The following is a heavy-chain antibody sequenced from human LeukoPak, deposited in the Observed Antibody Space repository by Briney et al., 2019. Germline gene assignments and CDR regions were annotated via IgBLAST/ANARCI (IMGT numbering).Heavy chain of an antibody. CDR2: IYHSGYT. Sequence: SETLSLTCIVSGFPISRGGYYRSWIRQHPGKGLEWIGYIYHSGYTYYNPSLKSRVTISADTSKNQFSLRLSSVTAADTAVYYCARDLYGGNTFDYWGQGTLVTVSS. CDR3: ARDLYGGNTFDY. D-gene: IGHD4-23*01. CDR1: GFPISRGGYY. V-gene: IGHV4-31*03. J-gene: IGHJ4*02.